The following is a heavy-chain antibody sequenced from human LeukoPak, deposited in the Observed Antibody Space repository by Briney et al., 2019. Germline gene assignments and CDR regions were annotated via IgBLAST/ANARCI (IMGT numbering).Heavy chain of an antibody. Sequence: GASVKVSCKASGYTFTDYYMHWVQQAPGKGLEWMGRVDPEDGETIYAEKFQGRVTITADTSTDTAYMELSSLRSEDTAVYYCAMGAAGDAFDIWGQGTMVTVSS. D-gene: IGHD3-16*01. V-gene: IGHV1-69-2*01. CDR3: AMGAAGDAFDI. J-gene: IGHJ3*02. CDR2: VDPEDGET. CDR1: GYTFTDYY.